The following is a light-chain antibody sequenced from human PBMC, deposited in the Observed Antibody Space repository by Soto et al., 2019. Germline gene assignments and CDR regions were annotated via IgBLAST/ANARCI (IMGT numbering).Light chain of an antibody. J-gene: IGKJ1*01. CDR3: QQYNNWPRT. CDR1: QTISTY. V-gene: IGKV1-39*01. Sequence: DIQMTQSPASLSASVGDRVTISCRASQTISTYLHWYQHKPGRAPRLLISDVSTLQSGVPGRFRGSGSETEFTLTISSLQSEDFAVYYCQQYNNWPRTFGQGTKVDIK. CDR2: DVS.